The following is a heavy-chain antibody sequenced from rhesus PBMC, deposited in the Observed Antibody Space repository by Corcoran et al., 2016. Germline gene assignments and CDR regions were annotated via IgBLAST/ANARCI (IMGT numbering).Heavy chain of an antibody. D-gene: IGHD4-17*01. CDR2: IYGRGGTT. CDR3: ARGLTTQAY. V-gene: IGHV4-160*01. J-gene: IGHJ4*01. CDR1: GGSISSNY. Sequence: QVQLQESGPGLVKPSETLSLTCAVSGGSISSNYWSWIRQAPGKGLGGVGRIYGRGGTTDYTPPHKSRDTISTDPAKNQFALKLSSVTAADTAVYYCARGLTTQAYWGQGVLVTVSS.